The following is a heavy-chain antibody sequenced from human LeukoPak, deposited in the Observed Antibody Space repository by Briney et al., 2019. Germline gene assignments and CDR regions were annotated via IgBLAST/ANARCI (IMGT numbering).Heavy chain of an antibody. J-gene: IGHJ4*02. CDR3: AKRPLQLWTFDY. V-gene: IGHV3-23*01. CDR2: ISDSGGST. Sequence: QPGGSLRLSCAASGFTFSSYAMSWVRQAPGKGLEWVSSISDSGGSTYCADSVKGRFTISRDNSKNTLYLQMNSLRADDTAVYYCAKRPLQLWTFDYWGQGTLVTVSS. D-gene: IGHD5-18*01. CDR1: GFTFSSYA.